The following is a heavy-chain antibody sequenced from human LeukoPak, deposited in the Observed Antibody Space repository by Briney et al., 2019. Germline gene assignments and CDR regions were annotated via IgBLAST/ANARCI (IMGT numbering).Heavy chain of an antibody. V-gene: IGHV4-39*07. D-gene: IGHD3-22*01. J-gene: IGHJ3*02. CDR3: ARDSSSYSNAFDI. CDR1: GGSISSSSYY. CDR2: IYYRGSS. Sequence: SETLSLTCTVSGGSISSSSYYWGWIRQPPGKGLEWIGNIYYRGSSYYNPSLKSRVTISVDTSKNQFSLKLSSVTAADTAVYYCARDSSSYSNAFDIWGQGTMVTVSS.